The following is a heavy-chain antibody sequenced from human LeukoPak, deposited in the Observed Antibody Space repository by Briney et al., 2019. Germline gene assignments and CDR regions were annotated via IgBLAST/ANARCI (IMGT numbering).Heavy chain of an antibody. CDR2: IYQSGST. CDR3: ARRVAAAGTRFFDP. CDR1: GYSISIGYY. D-gene: IGHD6-13*01. J-gene: IGHJ5*02. Sequence: SETLSLTCTVSGYSISIGYYWGWIRQPPGKGLEWIGTIYQSGSTYYNPSLKSRVIISLDTSKNQFSLRLSSVTAADTAVYYCARRVAAAGTRFFDPWGQGTLVSVSS. V-gene: IGHV4-38-2*02.